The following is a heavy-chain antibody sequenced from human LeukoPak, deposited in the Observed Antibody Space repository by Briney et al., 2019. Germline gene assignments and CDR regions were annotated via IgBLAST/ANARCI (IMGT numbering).Heavy chain of an antibody. CDR2: IYPDLSYT. D-gene: IGHD2-15*01. J-gene: IGHJ4*02. V-gene: IGHV5-51*01. Sequence: GESLKSLRKGSGYSFTSYWIGWVRQMPGKGLEWMGIIYPDLSYTRYSPSFLGQDIISADKSISTAYLQWSSLKASDTAMYYCARQRYCSGGICYSAHWGQ. CDR3: ARQRYCSGGICYSAH. CDR1: GYSFTSYW.